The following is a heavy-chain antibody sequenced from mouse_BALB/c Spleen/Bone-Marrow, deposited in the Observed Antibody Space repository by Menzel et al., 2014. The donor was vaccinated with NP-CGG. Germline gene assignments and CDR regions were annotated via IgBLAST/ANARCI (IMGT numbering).Heavy chain of an antibody. J-gene: IGHJ1*01. CDR2: SRNKANGYTT. D-gene: IGHD2-4*01. CDR1: GFTFTDYY. V-gene: IGHV7-3*02. CDR3: ARDINYDICWYFDV. Sequence: EVKLMESGGGLAQPGGSLRLSCATSGFTFTDYYMSWVRQPLGKALEWLGFSRNKANGYTTEYSASVKGRFTISRDNSQSILYLQMNTLRAEDSATYYCARDINYDICWYFDVWGAGTTVTVSS.